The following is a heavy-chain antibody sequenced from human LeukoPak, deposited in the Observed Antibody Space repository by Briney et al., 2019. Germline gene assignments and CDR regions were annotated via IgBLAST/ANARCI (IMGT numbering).Heavy chain of an antibody. CDR3: ARQGIGVAADC. V-gene: IGHV5-51*01. CDR1: GYSFTDYW. CDR2: INPRDSDT. D-gene: IGHD6-19*01. J-gene: IGHJ4*02. Sequence: GESLKISCKGSGYSFTDYWIGWVRQMPGKGLEWMTIINPRDSDTRYSPSFQGQVTISVDKSINTAYLQWSSLKASDTAMYYCARQGIGVAADCWGQGTLVTVSS.